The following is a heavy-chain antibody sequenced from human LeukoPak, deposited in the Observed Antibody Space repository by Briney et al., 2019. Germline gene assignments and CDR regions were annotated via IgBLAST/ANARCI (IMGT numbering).Heavy chain of an antibody. CDR2: VNPNSGNT. CDR1: GYSFTSND. D-gene: IGHD5-18*01. CDR3: ARDGGYSYGYGGDY. V-gene: IGHV1-8*01. J-gene: IGHJ4*02. Sequence: ASVKVSCKASGYSFTSNDIHWVRQAPGQGLEWMGWVNPNSGNTDYAQKFQGRVTLTRNTSISSVFMELSSLTSEDTAVYYCARDGGYSYGYGGDYWGQGTLATVSS.